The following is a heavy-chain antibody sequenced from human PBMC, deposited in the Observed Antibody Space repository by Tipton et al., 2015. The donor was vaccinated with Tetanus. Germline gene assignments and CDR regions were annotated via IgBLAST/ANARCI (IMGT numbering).Heavy chain of an antibody. CDR2: VSYSGRT. D-gene: IGHD3-3*01. CDR3: ARANNDFLKKGPFDS. J-gene: IGHJ4*02. CDR1: GGSVRSGSYS. V-gene: IGHV4-61*01. Sequence: TLSLTCTVSGGSVRSGSYSWNWIRQPPGKGLEWLAYVSYSGRTNSNYSLKSRITVPQDTSKNQFSLRLTSVTAADTAVYYCARANNDFLKKGPFDSWGQGSLVIVSS.